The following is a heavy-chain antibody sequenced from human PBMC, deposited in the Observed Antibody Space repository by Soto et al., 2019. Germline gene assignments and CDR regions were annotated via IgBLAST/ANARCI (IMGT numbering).Heavy chain of an antibody. V-gene: IGHV4-31*03. Sequence: QVQLQESGPGLVKPSQTLSLTCTVSCGSISSGGYYWSWIRQHPGKGLEWIGYIYYSGSTYYNPSLKGRVTISVDTSKNQFSLKLSSVTAADTAVYYCARVRRRVPLAPGGAFDIWGQGTMVTVSS. CDR1: CGSISSGGYY. CDR3: ARVRRRVPLAPGGAFDI. CDR2: IYYSGST. J-gene: IGHJ3*02. D-gene: IGHD1-1*01.